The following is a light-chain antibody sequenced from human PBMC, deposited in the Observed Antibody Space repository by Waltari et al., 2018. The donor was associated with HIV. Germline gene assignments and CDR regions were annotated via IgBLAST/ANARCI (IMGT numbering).Light chain of an antibody. V-gene: IGKV1-39*01. J-gene: IGKJ4*01. CDR2: TAS. Sequence: DTQMTQSPSSLSASVGARVTISCRASQNISNFLSWFQQRSGKAPELLIYTASTLQDGVPSRFSGSGSGTDFTLTISCLQAEDFTYFCQQSATTPLTFGGGTRVEI. CDR3: QQSATTPLT. CDR1: QNISNF.